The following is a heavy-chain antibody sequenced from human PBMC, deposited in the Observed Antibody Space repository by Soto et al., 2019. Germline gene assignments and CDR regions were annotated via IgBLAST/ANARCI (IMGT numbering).Heavy chain of an antibody. CDR3: ARIGCSTSCYLDY. J-gene: IGHJ4*02. D-gene: IGHD2-2*01. CDR2: IWYDGSNK. V-gene: IGHV3-33*01. CDR1: GITFSSYG. Sequence: PGGSLRLSCAASGITFSSYGMHWVRQAPGKGLEWVAVIWYDGSNKYYADSVKGRFTISRDNSKNTLYLQMNSLRAEDTAVYYCARIGCSTSCYLDYWGQGTLVTVSS.